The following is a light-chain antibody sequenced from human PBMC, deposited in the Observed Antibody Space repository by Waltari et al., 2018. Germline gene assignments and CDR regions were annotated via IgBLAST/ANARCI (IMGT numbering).Light chain of an antibody. CDR2: DVM. J-gene: IGLJ3*02. Sequence: QHPSKAPSTICYDFDVMKRPSGVSDRFSGSKSGNTASLTISGLQADDEADYYCSSYSSSNTWVFGGGTKLTVL. CDR3: SSYSSSNTWV. V-gene: IGLV2-14*04.